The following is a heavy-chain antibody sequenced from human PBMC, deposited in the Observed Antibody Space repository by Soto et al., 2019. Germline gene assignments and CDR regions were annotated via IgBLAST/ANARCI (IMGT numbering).Heavy chain of an antibody. CDR2: IYPGDSDT. CDR1: GYSFTSYW. V-gene: IGHV5-51*01. D-gene: IGHD2-15*01. CDR3: ARVVVVATGYYYGMDV. Sequence: PGESLKISCKGSGYSFTSYWIGWVRQMPGKGLEWMGIIYPGDSDTRYSPSFQGQVTISADKSISTAYLQWSSLKASDTDMYYCARVVVVATGYYYGMDVWGQGTTVTVSS. J-gene: IGHJ6*02.